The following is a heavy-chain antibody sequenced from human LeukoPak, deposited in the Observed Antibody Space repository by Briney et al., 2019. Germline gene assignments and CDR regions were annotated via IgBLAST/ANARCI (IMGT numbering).Heavy chain of an antibody. CDR3: ARNVWFGESP. V-gene: IGHV4-34*01. Sequence: SETLSLTCAVYGGSFSGYYWSWIRQPPGKGLEWIGSIYYSGSTYYNPSLKSRVTISVDTSKNQFSLKLSSVTAADTAVYYCARNVWFGESPWGQGTLVTVSS. CDR2: IYYSGST. D-gene: IGHD3-10*01. J-gene: IGHJ5*02. CDR1: GGSFSGYY.